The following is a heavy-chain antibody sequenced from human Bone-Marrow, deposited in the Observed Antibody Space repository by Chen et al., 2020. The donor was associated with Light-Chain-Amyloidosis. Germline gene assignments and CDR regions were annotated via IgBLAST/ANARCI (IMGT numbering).Heavy chain of an antibody. CDR3: ARGLHSYCSGSNCYPFW. V-gene: IGHV3-30*04. CDR1: GFTFSDHT. Sequence: QVQLVESGGGVVQPGRSLRLSCEASGFTFSDHTVHWVRQAPAKGLAWVAGISYDGSKKYYAESVRGRFTISRDNSKDTLYLQVNSLRLEDTAVYYCARGLHSYCSGSNCYPFWWGQGTLVTVSS. D-gene: IGHD2-15*01. CDR2: ISYDGSKK. J-gene: IGHJ4*02.